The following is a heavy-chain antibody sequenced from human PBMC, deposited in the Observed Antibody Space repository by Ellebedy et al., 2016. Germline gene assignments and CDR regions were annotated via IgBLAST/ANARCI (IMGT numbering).Heavy chain of an antibody. J-gene: IGHJ4*02. Sequence: SETLSLTCTVSGGSFNTMNFYWSWIRQPPGKRLEWIASIDYSGTTYYNPSLQSRVTISGDTSKNQFSLKLTSVTAADTAVYYCTRGYYWTAGFSPPGEWGQGTLVAVSS. CDR3: TRGYYWTAGFSPPGE. D-gene: IGHD2-8*02. CDR1: GGSFNTMNFY. V-gene: IGHV4-39*07. CDR2: IDYSGTT.